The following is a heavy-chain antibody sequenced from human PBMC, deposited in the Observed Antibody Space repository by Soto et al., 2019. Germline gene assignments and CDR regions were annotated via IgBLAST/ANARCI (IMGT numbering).Heavy chain of an antibody. CDR3: ARDGYTLTPNYYYGMDV. J-gene: IGHJ6*02. V-gene: IGHV4-59*01. CDR2: IYYTGST. Sequence: PSETLSLTCTVSGCSISIYYWSWIRQPPGKGLEWIGYIYYTGSTNYNPSLKSRVTISVDTSKNHFSLKLSSVTAADTAVYYCARDGYTLTPNYYYGMDVWGQGTTVTVSS. D-gene: IGHD4-4*01. CDR1: GCSISIYY.